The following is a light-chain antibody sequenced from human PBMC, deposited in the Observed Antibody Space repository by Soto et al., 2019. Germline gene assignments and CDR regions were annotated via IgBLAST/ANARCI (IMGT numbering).Light chain of an antibody. CDR3: QQYGSSPLT. CDR2: GAS. J-gene: IGKJ4*01. CDR1: QSVSSSS. Sequence: EIVLTQSPGTLSLSPWERATLSCRASQSVSSSSLAWYQQRPGQAPRLLIYGASIRATDIPDRFSGSGSGTDFTLTISRLEPEDFAVYYCQQYGSSPLTFGGGTKVDIK. V-gene: IGKV3-20*01.